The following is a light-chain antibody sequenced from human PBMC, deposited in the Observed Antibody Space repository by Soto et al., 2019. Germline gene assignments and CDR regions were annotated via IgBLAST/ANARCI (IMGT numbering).Light chain of an antibody. V-gene: IGKV3-15*01. CDR2: GAS. CDR1: QSVSSN. Sequence: EIVMTQSPATLSVSPGERATLSCRASQSVSSNLAWYQQKPGQAPRLLIYGASTRATGIPARFSGSGSGTEFTLTISSLQSEDFAVYNCQQYNNWPPLFTFGPGTKVGIK. CDR3: QQYNNWPPLFT. J-gene: IGKJ3*01.